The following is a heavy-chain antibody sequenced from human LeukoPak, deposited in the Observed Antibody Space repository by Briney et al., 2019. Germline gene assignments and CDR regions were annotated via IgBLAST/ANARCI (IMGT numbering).Heavy chain of an antibody. Sequence: PSETLSLTCTVSGGSISSYYWSWLRQPAGKGLEWIGRIYTSGSTNYNPSLKSRVTMSVDTSKNQFSLKLGSVTAADTGVYYCARVLRGGRLYYYYRDVWGKGTRVSVSS. CDR3: ARVLRGGRLYYYYRDV. CDR1: GGSISSYY. V-gene: IGHV4-4*07. D-gene: IGHD3-10*01. CDR2: IYTSGST. J-gene: IGHJ6*03.